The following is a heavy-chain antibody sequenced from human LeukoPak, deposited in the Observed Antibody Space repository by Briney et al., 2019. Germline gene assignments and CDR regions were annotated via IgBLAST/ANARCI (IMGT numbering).Heavy chain of an antibody. D-gene: IGHD3-16*02. Sequence: GGSLRLSCAASGFTFTNYAMNWVRQAPEKGLEWVSTIHGGGDVTYYADSVKGRFTISRDNSRNTLYLQMNSLRAEDTAVYCCAKALSSSFYYFDLGGRGTLVTVSS. CDR2: IHGGGDVT. V-gene: IGHV3-23*01. CDR1: GFTFTNYA. J-gene: IGHJ2*01. CDR3: AKALSSSFYYFDL.